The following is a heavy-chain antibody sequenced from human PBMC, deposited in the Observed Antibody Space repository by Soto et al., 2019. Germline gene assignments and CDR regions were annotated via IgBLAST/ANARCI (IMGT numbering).Heavy chain of an antibody. D-gene: IGHD3-10*01. CDR1: GFTFSDYY. Sequence: QVQLVESGGGLVKPGGSLRLSCAASGFTFSDYYMSWIRQAPGKGLEWVSYISSSSSYTNYADSVKGRFTISRDNAKNSLYLKRNSLRAEDTAVYYWAGGGGTMVRGVIDYWGQGTLVTVSS. J-gene: IGHJ4*02. CDR2: ISSSSSYT. V-gene: IGHV3-11*05. CDR3: AGGGGTMVRGVIDY.